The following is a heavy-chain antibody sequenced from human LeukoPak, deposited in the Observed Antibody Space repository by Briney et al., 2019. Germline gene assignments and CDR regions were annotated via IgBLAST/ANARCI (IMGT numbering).Heavy chain of an antibody. CDR1: GGSISSYY. Sequence: SETLSLTCTVSGGSISSYYWSWIRQPAGKGLQWIGRIYSSGSTNYNPSLKSRVTMSVDTSKNQFSLRLSSVTAADTAVYYCARDLGFWSGPDYWGQGTLVTVSS. CDR2: IYSSGST. V-gene: IGHV4-4*07. CDR3: ARDLGFWSGPDY. D-gene: IGHD3-3*01. J-gene: IGHJ4*02.